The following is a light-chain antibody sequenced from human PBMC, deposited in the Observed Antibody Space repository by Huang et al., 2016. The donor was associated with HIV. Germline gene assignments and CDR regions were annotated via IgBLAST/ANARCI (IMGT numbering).Light chain of an antibody. CDR2: GSY. Sequence: EIVMTQSPATLSVSPGERVTLSCRANRSVSTNLARYQHRPGQAPRLLIYGSYTRAPGIPARFSGSGSGTDFSLTISSLQSEDFALYYCHQYNNWLLSFGGGTRVDI. V-gene: IGKV3-15*01. CDR3: HQYNNWLLS. J-gene: IGKJ4*01. CDR1: RSVSTN.